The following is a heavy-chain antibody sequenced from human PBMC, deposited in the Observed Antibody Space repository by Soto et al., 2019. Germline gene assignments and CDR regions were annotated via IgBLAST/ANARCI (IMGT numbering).Heavy chain of an antibody. CDR1: GFTFSSYG. Sequence: GGSLRLSCAASGFTFSSYGMHWVRQAPGKGLEWVAVIWYDGSNKYYADSVKGRFTISRDNSKNTLYLQMNSLRAEDTAVYYCARDFIGGSYRYTLPYYFDYWGQGTLVTVSS. D-gene: IGHD3-16*02. V-gene: IGHV3-33*01. CDR2: IWYDGSNK. J-gene: IGHJ4*02. CDR3: ARDFIGGSYRYTLPYYFDY.